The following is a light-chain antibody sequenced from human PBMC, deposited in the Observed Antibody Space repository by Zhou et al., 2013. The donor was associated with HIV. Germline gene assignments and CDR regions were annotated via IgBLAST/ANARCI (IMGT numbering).Light chain of an antibody. Sequence: EIVMTQSPVTLSVSPGERVTLSCRASQSVSSNLAWYQQKPGQAPRLLMYAASTRASGLPARFSGSGSGTEFTLTISSLQSEDFALYFCQQYYDWPQTFGQGTKVEVK. CDR2: AAS. J-gene: IGKJ1*01. V-gene: IGKV3-15*01. CDR3: QQYYDWPQT. CDR1: QSVSSN.